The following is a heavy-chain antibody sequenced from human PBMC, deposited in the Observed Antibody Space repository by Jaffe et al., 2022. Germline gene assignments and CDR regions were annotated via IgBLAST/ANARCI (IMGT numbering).Heavy chain of an antibody. CDR2: IYWDDDK. CDR3: AHIGSEYCSGGSCYSGLEHENWFDP. D-gene: IGHD2-15*01. V-gene: IGHV2-5*02. J-gene: IGHJ5*02. Sequence: QITLKESGPTLVKPTQTLTLTCTFSGFSLSTSGVGVGWIRQPPGKALEWLALIYWDDDKRYSPSLKSRLTITKDTSKNQVVLTMTNMDPVDTATYYCAHIGSEYCSGGSCYSGLEHENWFDPWGQGTLVTVSS. CDR1: GFSLSTSGVG.